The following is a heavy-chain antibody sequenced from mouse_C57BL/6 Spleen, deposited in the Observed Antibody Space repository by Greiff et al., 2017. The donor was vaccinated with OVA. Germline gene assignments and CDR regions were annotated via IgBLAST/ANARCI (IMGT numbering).Heavy chain of an antibody. CDR1: GYTFTSYW. CDR2: INPSNGGP. CDR3: ARSRYYGSKGMDY. J-gene: IGHJ4*01. V-gene: IGHV1-53*01. D-gene: IGHD1-1*01. Sequence: VQLQQPGTELVKPGASVKLSCKASGYTFTSYWMHWVKQRPGQGLEWIGNINPSNGGPNYNEKFKSKATLTVDKSSSTAYMQLSSLTSEDSAVYYCARSRYYGSKGMDYWGQGTSVTVSS.